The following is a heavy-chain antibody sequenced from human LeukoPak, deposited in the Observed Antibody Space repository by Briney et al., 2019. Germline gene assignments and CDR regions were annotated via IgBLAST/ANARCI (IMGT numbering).Heavy chain of an antibody. D-gene: IGHD2-21*01. CDR1: GFTVSSNY. CDR3: LTIVETDIEAFDI. Sequence: PGGSLRLSCAASGFTVSSNYMSWVRQAPGKGLEWVSVIYSAGDTSYADSVKGRFTISRDNSKNTLYLQMNSPRAEDTAVYYCLTIVETDIEAFDIWGQGTKVTVSS. CDR2: IYSAGDT. V-gene: IGHV3-53*01. J-gene: IGHJ3*02.